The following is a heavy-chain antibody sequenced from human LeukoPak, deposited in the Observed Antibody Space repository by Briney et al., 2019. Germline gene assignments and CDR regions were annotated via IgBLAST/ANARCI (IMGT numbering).Heavy chain of an antibody. J-gene: IGHJ4*02. CDR3: AKDTYYYDSSGYYPDY. CDR2: ISYDGSNK. D-gene: IGHD3-22*01. V-gene: IGHV3-30*18. Sequence: GRSLRLSCAASGFTFSSYGMHWVRQAPGKGLEWVAVISYDGSNKYYADSVKGRFTISRDNSKNTLYLQMNSLRAEDTAVYYCAKDTYYYDSSGYYPDYWGQGTLVXXSS. CDR1: GFTFSSYG.